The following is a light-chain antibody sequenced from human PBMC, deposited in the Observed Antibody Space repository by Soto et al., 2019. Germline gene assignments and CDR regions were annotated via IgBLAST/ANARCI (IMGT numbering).Light chain of an antibody. CDR1: QSGSSRS. CDR3: QQYGSSPQT. J-gene: IGKJ1*01. V-gene: IGKV3-20*01. Sequence: EIVLTQAPGTMSFSTGERATLSCRASQSGSSRSLAWYQHKPCQAPRLLIYGASSRDTGIPDRFSGSGSGAVFTLTISRWEPEDLAVYYCQQYGSSPQTFGQGTQVESK. CDR2: GAS.